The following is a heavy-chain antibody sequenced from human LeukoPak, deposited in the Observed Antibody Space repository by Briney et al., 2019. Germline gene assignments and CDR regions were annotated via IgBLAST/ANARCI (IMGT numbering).Heavy chain of an antibody. CDR1: GYTFLSYG. V-gene: IGHV1-18*01. D-gene: IGHD3-3*01. CDR2: ISGYNGNT. J-gene: IGHJ4*02. CDR3: ARADYDFWSGYTAFDY. Sequence: ASVKVSCKTSGYTFLSYGISWVRQSPGQGLEWMGWISGYNGNTKLAQKLQGRLTMTTDTSTNTAYMDLRSLRSDDTAVYYCARADYDFWSGYTAFDYWGQGTLVTVSS.